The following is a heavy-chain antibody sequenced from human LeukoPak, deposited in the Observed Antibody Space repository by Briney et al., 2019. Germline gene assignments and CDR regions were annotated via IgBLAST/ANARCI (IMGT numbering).Heavy chain of an antibody. J-gene: IGHJ4*02. CDR2: ISSSSSTI. Sequence: PGGSLRLSCAASGFTFSSYSMNWVRQAPGKGLEWVSYISSSSSTIYYAGSVKGRFTISRDNAKNSLFLQMNSLRAEDTAVYYCARSRGSSGSYPFDYLGQGTLVTVSS. V-gene: IGHV3-48*01. CDR3: ARSRGSSGSYPFDY. CDR1: GFTFSSYS. D-gene: IGHD1-26*01.